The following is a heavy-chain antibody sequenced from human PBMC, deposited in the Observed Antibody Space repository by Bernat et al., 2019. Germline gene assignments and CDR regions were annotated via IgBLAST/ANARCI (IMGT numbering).Heavy chain of an antibody. Sequence: EVQLVESGGGLVQPGGSLRLSCVASGFSLNSYWMSWVRQGPGKGLEWVANIKEDGTEKYYVDSVKGRFTISRDNAKNSLYLQMNSLRAEDTAVYYFARRRNVLGFDYWGQGTQVTVSS. CDR1: GFSLNSYW. CDR3: ARRRNVLGFDY. J-gene: IGHJ4*02. CDR2: IKEDGTEK. D-gene: IGHD3-16*01. V-gene: IGHV3-7*01.